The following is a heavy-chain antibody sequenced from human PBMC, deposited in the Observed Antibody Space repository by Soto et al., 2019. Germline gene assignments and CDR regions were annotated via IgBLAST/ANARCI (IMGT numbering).Heavy chain of an antibody. CDR3: VRSYSYGSGTTRGPLGY. D-gene: IGHD3-10*01. J-gene: IGHJ4*02. CDR1: GYPFTSYF. V-gene: IGHV1-46*03. Sequence: GASLKVSCKASGYPFTSYFVHWVRQAPGQGIEWMAMINPSGGSTTYAQTFQGRVTVTRDTSTSTVYMELSSPRSEDTAVYYCVRSYSYGSGTTRGPLGYWGQGTLVTVSS. CDR2: INPSGGST.